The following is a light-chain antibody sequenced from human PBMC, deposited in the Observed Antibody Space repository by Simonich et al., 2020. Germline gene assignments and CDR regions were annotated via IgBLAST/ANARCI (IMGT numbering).Light chain of an antibody. Sequence: QSALTQPASVSGSPGQSITISCTGTSSDVGGYNYVSRYQQHPGKAPKHMIYDVSNRPSGVSNRFSGSKSGNTASLTISGLQAEDEADYYCSSYTSSSTNWVFGGGTKLTVL. V-gene: IGLV2-14*03. J-gene: IGLJ3*02. CDR1: SSDVGGYNY. CDR2: DVS. CDR3: SSYTSSSTNWV.